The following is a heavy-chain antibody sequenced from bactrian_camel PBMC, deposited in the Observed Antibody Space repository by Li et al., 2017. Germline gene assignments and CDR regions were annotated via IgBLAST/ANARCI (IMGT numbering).Heavy chain of an antibody. D-gene: IGHD3*01. CDR1: GITFSGYA. J-gene: IGHJ4*01. CDR2: IHIHGNST. V-gene: IGHV3S40*01. Sequence: VQLVESGGGLVQPGGSLRLSCVASGITFSGYAMSWVRQAPGKEREGVAAIHIHGNSTIYGGSVKGRFTISRDGMINAVNLEMKNLKTEDTAVYHCAAEPRGSASWGRGPRSPS.